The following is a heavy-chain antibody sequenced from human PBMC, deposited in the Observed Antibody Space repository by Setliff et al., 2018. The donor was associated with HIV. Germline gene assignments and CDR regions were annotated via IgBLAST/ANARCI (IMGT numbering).Heavy chain of an antibody. CDR2: MNPNNGNT. Sequence: ASVKVSCKASGYNFTDYDINWVRQATGQGLEWMGWMNPNNGNTGYAEKFQGRVTMTRDTSISTAYMELSSLRSDDTAVYYCARGTAPRPASVLEFLEWLFPNWFDPWGQGTLVTVSS. CDR3: ARGTAPRPASVLEFLEWLFPNWFDP. D-gene: IGHD3-3*02. CDR1: GYNFTDYD. J-gene: IGHJ5*02. V-gene: IGHV1-8*02.